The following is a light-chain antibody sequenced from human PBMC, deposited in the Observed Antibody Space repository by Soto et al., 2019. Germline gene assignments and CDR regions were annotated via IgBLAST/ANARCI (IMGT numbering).Light chain of an antibody. CDR3: QQYNSWPLT. CDR2: DAS. J-gene: IGKJ4*01. V-gene: IGKV3D-15*01. Sequence: EMCRTRSPDTLYVSQGERATLSCRASQTNSRTLAWYQQKSGQPPRLLIYDASTRATGCPARFSGSGSGTKFTLTTSSLQSEDFALNSCQQYNSWPLTLGGGTKVYIK. CDR1: QTNSRT.